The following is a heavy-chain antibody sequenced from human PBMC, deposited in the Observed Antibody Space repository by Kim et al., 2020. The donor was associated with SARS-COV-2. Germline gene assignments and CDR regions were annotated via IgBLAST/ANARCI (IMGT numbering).Heavy chain of an antibody. D-gene: IGHD3-22*01. J-gene: IGHJ3*02. V-gene: IGHV3-23*01. Sequence: KCRFTISRDNTKNTLYLQMNSRRAEDTAVYYCAKDRAPTMIVVVGVAFDIWGQGTMVTVSS. CDR3: AKDRAPTMIVVVGVAFDI.